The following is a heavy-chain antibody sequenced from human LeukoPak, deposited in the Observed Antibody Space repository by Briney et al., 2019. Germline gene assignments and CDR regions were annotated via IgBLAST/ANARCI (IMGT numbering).Heavy chain of an antibody. V-gene: IGHV4-39*01. J-gene: IGHJ4*02. D-gene: IGHD6-19*01. CDR1: GVSTTNGIYY. Sequence: SETLSLTCTVSGVSTTNGIYYWAWIRQSPGKGLEWIGSVHNVGSTYYNLSLRSRVTMSVDTSKNQFSLRLNSVTAADTAFHYCARHAEYNSGGHFYLDHWGQGILVTVSS. CDR3: ARHAEYNSGGHFYLDH. CDR2: VHNVGST.